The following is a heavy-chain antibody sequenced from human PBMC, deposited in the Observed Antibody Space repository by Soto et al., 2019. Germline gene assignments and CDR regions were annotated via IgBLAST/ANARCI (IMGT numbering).Heavy chain of an antibody. Sequence: CEAPRDTLASCSLRSAPQEHRQGLEWLGIINPDGGSTRYAQKFQGRVTMTRDTSTSTVYMELSSLRSEDTALYYCAKAPRGGVIITTSWAHIDYLGQRTLVTGS. CDR3: AKAPRGGVIITTSWAHIDY. V-gene: IGHV1-46*01. D-gene: IGHD3-3*01. CDR2: INPDGGST. J-gene: IGHJ4*02. CDR1: RDTLASCS.